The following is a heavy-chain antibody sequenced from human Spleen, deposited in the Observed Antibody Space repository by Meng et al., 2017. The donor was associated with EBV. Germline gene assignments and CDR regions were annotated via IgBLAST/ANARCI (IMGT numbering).Heavy chain of an antibody. J-gene: IGHJ4*02. CDR3: ARESDYGANWYYFDY. D-gene: IGHD4-23*01. CDR2: ISGYNGHT. V-gene: IGHV1-18*01. CDR1: GYSFTSQG. Sequence: QGQLVQSGAEVKKPGDSVKVSCKASGYSFTSQGIHWVRQAPGQGLEWMGWISGYNGHTNYAQKFQDRVTMTTDTSTSTAYMELRSLTSDDTAVYYCARESDYGANWYYFDYWGQGTLVTVSS.